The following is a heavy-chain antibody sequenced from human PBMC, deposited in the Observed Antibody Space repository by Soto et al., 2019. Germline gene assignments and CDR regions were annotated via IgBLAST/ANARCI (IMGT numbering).Heavy chain of an antibody. V-gene: IGHV1-69*01. D-gene: IGHD6-19*01. CDR3: ARPKGTYSSGYYYFDF. J-gene: IGHJ4*02. CDR2: IIPLFGTA. CDR1: GGTFSTYA. Sequence: QVQLEQSGGEVKQPGSSVRVSCKTSGGTFSTYAINWVRQAPGQVLEWMGAIIPLFGTADYSQKFQGRVTITADESTSTAYMELSSLRFDDTAVYFCARPKGTYSSGYYYFDFWGQGTLVTVSS.